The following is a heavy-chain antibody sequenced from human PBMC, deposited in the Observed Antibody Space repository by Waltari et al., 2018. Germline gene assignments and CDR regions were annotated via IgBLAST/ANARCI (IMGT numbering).Heavy chain of an antibody. CDR3: AKERWLQYGWFDH. CDR1: GFTFSSYA. D-gene: IGHD5-12*01. Sequence: EVQLVESGGGLVQPGGSLRLSCAASGFTFSSYAMSWVRQAPGKGLEWVSAISGSGGSTYYADSGKVRFTISRDKSKTSLYLHMNSLRAEDTAVYDCAKERWLQYGWFDHWGQGTLVTVSS. CDR2: ISGSGGST. V-gene: IGHV3-23*04. J-gene: IGHJ5*02.